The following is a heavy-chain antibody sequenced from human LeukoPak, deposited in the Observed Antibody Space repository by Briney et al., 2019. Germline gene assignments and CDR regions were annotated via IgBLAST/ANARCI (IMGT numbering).Heavy chain of an antibody. Sequence: SDTLSLTCTVSGDAISGASSYWGWIRQPPGKGLEWIGSIYFSGSTYYNPSLKSRVTISVDASKNQFSLKLSSVTAADTAVYYCARWLAAAGTYYFDYWGQGTLVTVSS. CDR1: GDAISGASSY. CDR3: ARWLAAAGTYYFDY. CDR2: IYFSGST. J-gene: IGHJ4*02. V-gene: IGHV4-39*01. D-gene: IGHD6-13*01.